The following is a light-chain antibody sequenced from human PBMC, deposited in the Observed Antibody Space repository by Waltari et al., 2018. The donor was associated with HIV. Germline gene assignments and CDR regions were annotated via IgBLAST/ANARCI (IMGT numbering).Light chain of an antibody. CDR3: SSYTSSSTLVV. Sequence: QSALTQPASVSGSPGQSITISCTGTSSDVGGYNYVSWYQQHPGKAPTRMIYDVSNRTSGVSNLFSGSKSGNTAALTISVLQAEDEADYYCSSYTSSSTLVVFGGGTKLTVL. CDR2: DVS. CDR1: SSDVGGYNY. J-gene: IGLJ2*01. V-gene: IGLV2-14*01.